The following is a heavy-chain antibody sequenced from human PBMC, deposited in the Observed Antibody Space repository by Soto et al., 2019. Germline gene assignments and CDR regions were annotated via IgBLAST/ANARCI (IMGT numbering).Heavy chain of an antibody. CDR1: GGSISSGGYY. D-gene: IGHD2-15*01. J-gene: IGHJ3*02. CDR3: ARDTTRGVAATPYAFDI. Sequence: SETLSLTCTVSGGSISSGGYYWSWIRQHPGKGLEWIGYIYYSGSTYYNPSLKSRVTISVDTSKNQFSLKLGSVTAADTAVYYCARDTTRGVAATPYAFDIWGQGTMVTVSS. V-gene: IGHV4-31*03. CDR2: IYYSGST.